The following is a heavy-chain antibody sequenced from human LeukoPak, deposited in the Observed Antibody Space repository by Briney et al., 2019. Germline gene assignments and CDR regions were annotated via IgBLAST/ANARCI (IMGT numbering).Heavy chain of an antibody. CDR3: ARGSWREMATSDAFDI. CDR2: INPNSGNR. Sequence: GASVKVSCKASGYTFTTLDINWVRQATGQGFEWMGWINPNSGNRGYAQKLQGRVTITADKSTSTAYMELSSLRSEDTAVYYCARGSWREMATSDAFDIWGQGTMVTVSS. J-gene: IGHJ3*02. CDR1: GYTFTTLD. V-gene: IGHV1-8*03. D-gene: IGHD5-24*01.